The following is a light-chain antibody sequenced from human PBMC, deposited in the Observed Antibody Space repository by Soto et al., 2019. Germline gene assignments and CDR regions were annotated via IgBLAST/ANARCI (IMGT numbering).Light chain of an antibody. J-gene: IGKJ1*01. CDR2: DAS. CDR3: QQYDKYWT. V-gene: IGKV1-5*01. Sequence: DIQMTQSPSTLSGSVGDRVTITCRASQTISSWLAWYQQKPGKAPKLLIYDASSLESGVPSRFSGSGSGTEFTLTITSLPADDFATYYCQQYDKYWTFGQGTKVDIK. CDR1: QTISSW.